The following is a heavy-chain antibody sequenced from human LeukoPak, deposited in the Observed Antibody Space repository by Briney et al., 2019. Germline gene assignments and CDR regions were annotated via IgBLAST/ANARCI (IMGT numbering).Heavy chain of an antibody. Sequence: PSESLSLTCTVSGGSISSYYWSWIRQPPGKGLEWIGYIYYSGSTNYKPSLKSRVAISVDTSKNPFYLKLNSVTAADTAVYYCARVDILTGYTFGYWRRGTLTTVSS. CDR2: IYYSGST. D-gene: IGHD3-9*01. J-gene: IGHJ4*02. CDR1: GGSISSYY. CDR3: ARVDILTGYTFGY. V-gene: IGHV4-59*01.